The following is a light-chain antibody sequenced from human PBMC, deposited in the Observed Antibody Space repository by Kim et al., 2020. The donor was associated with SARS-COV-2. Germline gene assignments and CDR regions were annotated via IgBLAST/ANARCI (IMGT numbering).Light chain of an antibody. CDR3: HQYKQWDRT. CDR2: AAS. V-gene: IGKV3-15*01. CDR1: QNINSD. J-gene: IGKJ1*01. Sequence: VSPGDRATRSCRASQNINSDLAWYQQTPGQAPRLLFYAASTGATDIPARFSASGSGTEFTLTISSLQSEDFAVYYCHQYKQWDRTFGQGTKVDIK.